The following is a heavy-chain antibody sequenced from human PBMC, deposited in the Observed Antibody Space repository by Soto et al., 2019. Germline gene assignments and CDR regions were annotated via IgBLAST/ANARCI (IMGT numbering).Heavy chain of an antibody. CDR2: INPSGGST. Sequence: ASVKVSCKASGYTFTSYYMHWVRQAPGQGLEWMGIINPSGGSTSYAQKCQGRVTMTRDTSTSTVYMELSSLRSEDTAVYYCAREGMTPLTPSGGSSSWYYPPNFDYWGQGSLVTVFS. CDR3: AREGMTPLTPSGGSSSWYYPPNFDY. D-gene: IGHD6-13*01. V-gene: IGHV1-46*01. J-gene: IGHJ4*02. CDR1: GYTFTSYY.